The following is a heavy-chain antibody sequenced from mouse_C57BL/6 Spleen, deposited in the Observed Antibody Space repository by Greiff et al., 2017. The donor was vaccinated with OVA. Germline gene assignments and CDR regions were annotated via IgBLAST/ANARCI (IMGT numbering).Heavy chain of an antibody. J-gene: IGHJ4*01. CDR1: GYTFTGYW. V-gene: IGHV1-9*01. CDR2: ILPGGGST. Sequence: QVQLQQSGAELMKPGASVKLSCKATGYTFTGYWIEWVKQRPGHGLEWIGEILPGGGSTNYNEKVKGKATVTADTSSNTAYMQLSSLTTEDSAIYYCARSSGYVYYDAMDYWGQGTSVTVSS. D-gene: IGHD2-2*01. CDR3: ARSSGYVYYDAMDY.